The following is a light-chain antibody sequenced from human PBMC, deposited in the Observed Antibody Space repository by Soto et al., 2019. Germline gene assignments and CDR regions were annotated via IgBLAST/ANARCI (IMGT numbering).Light chain of an antibody. Sequence: IVMTQSPDSVAVSMGERATINCKSSQSILSSSDNKNYLAWYQQKPGQPPKLIIYWASVRESGVPDRFSGSGSGTDFTLTISSLQAEDVAVFYCQQYYSTPPHTFGQGTKLEIK. V-gene: IGKV4-1*01. CDR1: QSILSSSDNKNY. CDR3: QQYYSTPPHT. CDR2: WAS. J-gene: IGKJ2*01.